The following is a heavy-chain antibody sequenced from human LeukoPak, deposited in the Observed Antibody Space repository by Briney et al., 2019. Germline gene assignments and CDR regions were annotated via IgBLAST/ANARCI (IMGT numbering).Heavy chain of an antibody. D-gene: IGHD2-2*01. CDR1: GGSINSYY. Sequence: PSETLSLTCTVSGGSINSYYWSWIRQPPGKGLEWTGHIHYSGSTNYNPSLKSRVTISVDTSKNHFSLELTSVTAADTAVYYCARDRCSSTSCSFDYWGQGTLVTVSS. J-gene: IGHJ4*02. CDR2: IHYSGST. CDR3: ARDRCSSTSCSFDY. V-gene: IGHV4-59*12.